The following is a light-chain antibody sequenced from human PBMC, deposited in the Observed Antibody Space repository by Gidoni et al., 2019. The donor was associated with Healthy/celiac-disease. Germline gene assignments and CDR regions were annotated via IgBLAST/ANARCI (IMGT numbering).Light chain of an antibody. CDR3: QQSYSTPRT. CDR2: AAS. CDR1: QSISRY. J-gene: IGKJ1*01. V-gene: IGKV1-39*01. Sequence: DIQMTKAPSSLSASVGDRVTITCRASQSISRYLNWYQQKPGKAPKLLIYAASSLKSGVPSRFSGSGSGTDFTLTISSLQPEDFATYYCQQSYSTPRTCXQXTKVEIK.